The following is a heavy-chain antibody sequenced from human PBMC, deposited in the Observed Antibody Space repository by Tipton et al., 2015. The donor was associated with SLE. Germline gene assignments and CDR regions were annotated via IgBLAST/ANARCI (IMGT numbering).Heavy chain of an antibody. CDR1: GFTFSSYG. CDR2: IRYDGSNK. Sequence: SLRLSCAASGFTFSSYGMHWVRQAPGKGLEWVAFIRYDGSNKYYADSVKGRFTISRDNSKNTLYLQMNSLRAEDTAVYYCARSPYNWNYGGMDYWGQGTLVTVSS. V-gene: IGHV3-30*02. CDR3: ARSPYNWNYGGMDY. J-gene: IGHJ4*02. D-gene: IGHD1-7*01.